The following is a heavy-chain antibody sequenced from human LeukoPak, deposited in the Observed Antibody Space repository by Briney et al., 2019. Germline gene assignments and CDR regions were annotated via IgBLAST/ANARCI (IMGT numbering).Heavy chain of an antibody. Sequence: GASVKVSCKASGYTFTSYGISWVRQAPGQGLEWMGRINPNSGGTNYAQKFQGRVTMTRDTSISTAYMELSGLTSDDTAVYYCARVGSSSWYSFDYWGQGTLVTVSS. J-gene: IGHJ4*02. CDR1: GYTFTSYG. D-gene: IGHD6-13*01. V-gene: IGHV1-2*06. CDR3: ARVGSSSWYSFDY. CDR2: INPNSGGT.